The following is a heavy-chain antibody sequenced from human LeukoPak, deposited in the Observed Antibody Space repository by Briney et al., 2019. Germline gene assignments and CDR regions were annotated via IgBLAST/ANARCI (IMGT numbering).Heavy chain of an antibody. CDR2: ISWNSGSI. Sequence: GGSLRLSCVASGFTFDDYAMHWVRQAPGKGLEWVSGISWNSGSIGYADSVKGRFTISRDNAKNSLYLQMNSLRAEDMALYYCAKGVTYSSAAYFHHWGQGTLVTVSS. V-gene: IGHV3-9*03. D-gene: IGHD2-15*01. CDR1: GFTFDDYA. CDR3: AKGVTYSSAAYFHH. J-gene: IGHJ1*01.